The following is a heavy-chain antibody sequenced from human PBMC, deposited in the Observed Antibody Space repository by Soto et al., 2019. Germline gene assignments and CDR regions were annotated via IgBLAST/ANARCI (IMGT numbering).Heavy chain of an antibody. Sequence: GGSVRLSCSASGFSFGDYAMSWVRQAPGKGLEWVGFIRSRAYSGTTEYAASVRGRFTISRDDSKTIAYLQMNSLKTEDTAVYYCTRVRVRWESLGWFDPWGQGTLVTVSS. J-gene: IGHJ5*02. CDR2: IRSRAYSGTT. CDR3: TRVRVRWESLGWFDP. V-gene: IGHV3-49*04. D-gene: IGHD1-26*01. CDR1: GFSFGDYA.